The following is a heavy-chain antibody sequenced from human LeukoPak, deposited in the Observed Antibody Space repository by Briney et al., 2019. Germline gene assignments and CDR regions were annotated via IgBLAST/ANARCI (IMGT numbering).Heavy chain of an antibody. Sequence: GASVKVSCKASGGTFSSYAISWVRPAPGQGLEWMGGIIPIFGTANYAQKFQGRVTVTADESTSTAYMELSSLRSEDTAVYYCARDRDSSSWYKGGSYYYYYMDVWGKGTTVTISS. D-gene: IGHD6-13*01. V-gene: IGHV1-69*13. CDR3: ARDRDSSSWYKGGSYYYYYMDV. J-gene: IGHJ6*03. CDR1: GGTFSSYA. CDR2: IIPIFGTA.